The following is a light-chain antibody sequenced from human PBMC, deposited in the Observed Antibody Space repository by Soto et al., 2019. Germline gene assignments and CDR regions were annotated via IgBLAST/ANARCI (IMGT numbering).Light chain of an antibody. CDR2: GNS. V-gene: IGLV1-40*01. CDR1: SSNIGAGYD. Sequence: QAVVTQPPSVSGAPGQRVTISCTGSSSNIGAGYDVHWYQQLPGTAPKLLLYGNSNRPSGVPDRFSGSKSGTSASLAITGLQAEDEADYYCQSYDSSLSAYVFGTGTKLTVL. J-gene: IGLJ1*01. CDR3: QSYDSSLSAYV.